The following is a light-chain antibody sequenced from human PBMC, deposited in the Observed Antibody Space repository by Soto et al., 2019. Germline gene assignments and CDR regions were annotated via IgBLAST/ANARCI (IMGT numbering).Light chain of an antibody. CDR2: EVS. Sequence: QSVLTQPPSASGSPGQSVTISCTGTSSDVGGYNYVSWYQQHPGKAPKLMIYEVSKRPSGVPDRFSGSKSGNTASLTVSGLQVEDEADYYCTSYATGDTFPFGGGTKLTVL. V-gene: IGLV2-8*01. CDR1: SSDVGGYNY. J-gene: IGLJ2*01. CDR3: TSYATGDTFP.